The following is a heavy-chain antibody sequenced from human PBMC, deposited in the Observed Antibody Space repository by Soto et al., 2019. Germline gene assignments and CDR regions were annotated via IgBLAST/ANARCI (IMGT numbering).Heavy chain of an antibody. J-gene: IGHJ6*02. CDR3: ARGRGSCWLYYYYGMDV. CDR2: INHSGST. D-gene: IGHD6-19*01. Sequence: SETLSLTCAVYGGSFSGYYWSWIRQPPGKGLEWIGEINHSGSTNYNPSLKSRVTISVDTSKNQFSLKLSSVTAADTAVYYCARGRGSCWLYYYYGMDVWGQGTTVTVYS. V-gene: IGHV4-34*01. CDR1: GGSFSGYY.